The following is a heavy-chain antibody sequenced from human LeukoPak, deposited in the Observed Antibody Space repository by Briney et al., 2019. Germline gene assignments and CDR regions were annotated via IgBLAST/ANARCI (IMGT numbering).Heavy chain of an antibody. CDR1: GYTLTELS. J-gene: IGHJ4*02. CDR3: ATRYGVVAADFDY. CDR2: FDPEDGET. Sequence: ASVKVSCRVSGYTLTELSMHWVRQAPGKGLEWMGGFDPEDGETIYAQKFQGRVTMTEDTSTDTAYMELSSLRSEDTAVYYCATRYGVVAADFDYWGQGTLVTVSS. V-gene: IGHV1-24*01. D-gene: IGHD2-2*01.